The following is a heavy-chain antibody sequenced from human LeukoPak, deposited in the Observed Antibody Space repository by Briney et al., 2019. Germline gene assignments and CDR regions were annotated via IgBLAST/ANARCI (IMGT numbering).Heavy chain of an antibody. D-gene: IGHD4-17*01. CDR3: AKDYYGDLYYFDY. Sequence: GGSLRLTCAASGFTFISYAMSWVRQAPGKGLEWVSGISGSGGNTDYADSVRGRFTISRDNSKNTLNLQMNSLRAEDTAVYYCAKDYYGDLYYFDYWGQGNLVTVSS. CDR1: GFTFISYA. J-gene: IGHJ4*02. V-gene: IGHV3-23*01. CDR2: ISGSGGNT.